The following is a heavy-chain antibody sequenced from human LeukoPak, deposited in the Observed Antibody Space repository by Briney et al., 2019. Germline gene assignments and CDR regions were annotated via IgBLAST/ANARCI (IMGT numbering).Heavy chain of an antibody. CDR3: ARSYSSWNYYFDY. CDR1: GYTFTGYY. J-gene: IGHJ4*02. CDR2: INPNSGGT. V-gene: IGHV1-2*02. Sequence: GASVKVSCKASGYTFTGYYMRWVRQAPGQGLEWVGWINPNSGGTNYAQKFQGRVTMTRDTSISTAYMELSRLRSDDTAVYYCARSYSSWNYYFDYWGQGTLVTVSS. D-gene: IGHD6-19*01.